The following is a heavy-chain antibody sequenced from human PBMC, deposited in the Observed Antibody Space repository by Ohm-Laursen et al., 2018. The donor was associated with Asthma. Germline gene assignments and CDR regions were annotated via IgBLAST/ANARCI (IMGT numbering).Heavy chain of an antibody. CDR2: ISYDGSNK. Sequence: SLRLSCAASGFTFSSYAMSWVRQAPGKGLEWVAVISYDGSNKYYADSVKGRFTISRDNSKNTLYLQMNSLRAEDTAVYYCAKDQSGSYGNWGQGTLVTVSS. D-gene: IGHD1-26*01. V-gene: IGHV3-30*18. CDR1: GFTFSSYA. CDR3: AKDQSGSYGN. J-gene: IGHJ4*02.